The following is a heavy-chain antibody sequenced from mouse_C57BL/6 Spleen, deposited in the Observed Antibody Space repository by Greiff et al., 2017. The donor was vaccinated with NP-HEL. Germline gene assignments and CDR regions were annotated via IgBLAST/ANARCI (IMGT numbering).Heavy chain of an antibody. V-gene: IGHV10-1*01. J-gene: IGHJ4*01. CDR3: VRHHRTGYAMDY. CDR2: IRSKSNNYAT. CDR1: GFSFNTYA. Sequence: EVMLVESGGGLVQPKGSLKLSCAASGFSFNTYAMNWVRQAPGKGLEWVARIRSKSNNYATYYADSVKDRFTISRDDSESMLYLQMNNLKTEDTAMYYCVRHHRTGYAMDYWGQGTSVTVSA.